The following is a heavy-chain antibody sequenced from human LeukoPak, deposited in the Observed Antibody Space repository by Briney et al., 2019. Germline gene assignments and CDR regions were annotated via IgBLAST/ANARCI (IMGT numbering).Heavy chain of an antibody. D-gene: IGHD5-24*01. CDR1: GFTFSSYS. CDR2: ISSSSSYI. Sequence: PGGSLRLSCAASGFTFSSYSMNWVRQAPGKGLEWVSSISSSSSYIYYADSVKGRFTISRDNAKNSLYLQMNSLRAEDTALYYCAKERGYKHYYYGMDVWGQGTTVTVSS. CDR3: AKERGYKHYYYGMDV. V-gene: IGHV3-21*04. J-gene: IGHJ6*02.